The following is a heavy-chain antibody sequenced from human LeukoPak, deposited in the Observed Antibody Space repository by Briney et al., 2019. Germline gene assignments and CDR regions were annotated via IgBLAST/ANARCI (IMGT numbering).Heavy chain of an antibody. CDR3: AGERIAAAGRLIYYGMDV. CDR1: GGSFSVYY. V-gene: IGHV4-34*01. Sequence: SETLSLTCAVYGGSFSVYYWSWIRQPPGKGLEWIVEINHSGSTNYNPSLKSRVTISVDTSKNQFSLKLSSVTAADTAVYYCAGERIAAAGRLIYYGMDVWGKGTTVTVSS. CDR2: INHSGST. D-gene: IGHD6-13*01. J-gene: IGHJ6*04.